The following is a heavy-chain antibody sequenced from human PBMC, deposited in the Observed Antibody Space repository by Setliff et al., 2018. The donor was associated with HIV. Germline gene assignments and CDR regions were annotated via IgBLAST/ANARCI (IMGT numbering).Heavy chain of an antibody. D-gene: IGHD4-17*01. J-gene: IGHJ4*02. CDR2: ISSSDSTI. CDR1: GFDFKNYW. CDR3: ARLSPPDDYGDLGGVDY. Sequence: PGGSLRLSCAASGFDFKNYWMNWVRQAPGKGLEWVAYISSSDSTIYYADSVKGRFTIYRDNAKNSLFLQMDGLRVEDTAFYYCARLSPPDDYGDLGGVDYWGQGTLVTVSS. V-gene: IGHV3-48*04.